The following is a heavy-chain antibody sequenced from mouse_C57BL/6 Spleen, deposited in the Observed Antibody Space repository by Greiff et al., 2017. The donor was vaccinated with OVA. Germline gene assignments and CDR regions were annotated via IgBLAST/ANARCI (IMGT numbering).Heavy chain of an antibody. J-gene: IGHJ4*01. Sequence: VQLQQPGAELVRPGTSVKLSCKASGYTFTSYWMHWVKQRPGQGLEWIGVIDPSDSYTNYNQKFKGKATLTVDTSSSTAYMQLSSLTSEDSAVYYCARQLGRHAMDYWGQGTSVTVSS. CDR1: GYTFTSYW. CDR3: ARQLGRHAMDY. D-gene: IGHD4-1*02. V-gene: IGHV1-59*01. CDR2: IDPSDSYT.